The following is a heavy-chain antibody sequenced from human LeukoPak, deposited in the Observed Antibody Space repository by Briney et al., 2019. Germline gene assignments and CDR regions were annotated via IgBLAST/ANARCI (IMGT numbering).Heavy chain of an antibody. CDR3: ASCTNGVCQH. CDR1: GGTFSSYA. V-gene: IGHV1-69*05. J-gene: IGHJ1*01. CDR2: IIPIFGTA. D-gene: IGHD2-8*01. Sequence: SVKVSCKASGGTFSSYAISWVRQVPGQGLEWMGRIIPIFGTANYAQKFQGRVTITTDESTSTAYMELSSLRSEDTAVYYCASCTNGVCQHWGPGTLVTVSS.